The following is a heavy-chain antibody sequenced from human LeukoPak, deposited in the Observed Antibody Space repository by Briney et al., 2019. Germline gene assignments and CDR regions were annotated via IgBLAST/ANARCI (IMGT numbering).Heavy chain of an antibody. D-gene: IGHD1-26*01. CDR3: AKGQSRVGASDPFDS. CDR1: GFTFTNCA. CDR2: ISGSGAST. J-gene: IGHJ5*01. Sequence: GGSLRLSCAASGFTFTNCAMTWVRQAPGKGLEWVSSISGSGASTYYADSVRGRFTISRDNSKNTVYLQMNGLSVEDTALYYCAKGQSRVGASDPFDSWGQGTQVTVSS. V-gene: IGHV3-23*01.